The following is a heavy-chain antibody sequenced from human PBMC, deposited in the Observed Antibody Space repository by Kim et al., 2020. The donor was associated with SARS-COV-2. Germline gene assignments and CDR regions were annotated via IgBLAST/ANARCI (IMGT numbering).Heavy chain of an antibody. CDR3: AKEAYGAPAPFDY. D-gene: IGHD2-8*01. CDR1: GFTFSRYG. CDR2: IWSDGSDK. V-gene: IGHV3-33*06. Sequence: GGSLRLSCAASGFTFSRYGMHWVRQAPGKGLEWVAVIWSDGSDKYFVDSVKGRFTISRDNSKNTLYLQMNSLRAEDTAVYYCAKEAYGAPAPFDYWGQGTLVTVSS. J-gene: IGHJ4*02.